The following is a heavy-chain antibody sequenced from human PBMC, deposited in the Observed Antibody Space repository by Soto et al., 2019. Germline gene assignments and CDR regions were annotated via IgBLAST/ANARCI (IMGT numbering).Heavy chain of an antibody. J-gene: IGHJ4*02. D-gene: IGHD3-22*01. CDR3: ARDLYYYDSSGYFDY. V-gene: IGHV3-33*01. CDR1: GLTFSSYG. CDR2: IWYDGSNK. Sequence: PGGSLRLSCAASGLTFSSYGMHWVRQAPGKGLEWVAVIWYDGSNKYYADSVKGRFTISRDNSKNTLYLQMNSLRAEDTAVYYCARDLYYYDSSGYFDYWGQGTLVTAPQ.